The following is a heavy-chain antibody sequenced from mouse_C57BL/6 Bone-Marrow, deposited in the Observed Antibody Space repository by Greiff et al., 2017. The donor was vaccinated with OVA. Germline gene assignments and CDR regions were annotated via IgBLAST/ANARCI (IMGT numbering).Heavy chain of an antibody. J-gene: IGHJ1*03. V-gene: IGHV1-81*01. CDR3: ADEGDFDY. CDR1: GYTFTSYC. CDR2: IYPGSGNT. Sequence: QVQLQQSGAELARPGASVKLSCKASGYTFTSYCISWVKQRPGQGLEWIGEIYPGSGNTYYNEKFKGKATLTADKSSNTAYLQLRSLTSEDSAVYFSADEGDFDYWGKGTTLTVSS.